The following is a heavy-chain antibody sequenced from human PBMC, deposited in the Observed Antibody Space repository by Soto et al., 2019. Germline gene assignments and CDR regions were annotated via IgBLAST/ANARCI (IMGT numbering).Heavy chain of an antibody. J-gene: IGHJ4*02. D-gene: IGHD3-3*01. CDR2: INSDGSST. CDR1: GFTFSSYW. V-gene: IGHV3-74*01. Sequence: GGSLRLSCAASGFTFSSYWMHWVRQAPRKVLVWVSRINSDGSSTSYADSVKGRFTISRDNAKNTLYLQMNSLRAEDTAVYYCATAQPATYYDFWSGYYSDYWGQGSLV. CDR3: ATAQPATYYDFWSGYYSDY.